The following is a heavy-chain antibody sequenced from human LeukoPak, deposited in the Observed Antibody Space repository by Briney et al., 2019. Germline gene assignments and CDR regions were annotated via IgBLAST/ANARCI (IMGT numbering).Heavy chain of an antibody. J-gene: IGHJ5*02. Sequence: ASVKVSCKASGYTFTDYYMHWVRQAPGQGLEWMGWINPNSGGTNYAQKFLGRVTMTRDTSISTAYMELSGLRSEDTAVYYCARAPGFGELLNNWFDPWGQGTLVTVSS. CDR2: INPNSGGT. D-gene: IGHD3-10*01. V-gene: IGHV1-2*02. CDR3: ARAPGFGELLNNWFDP. CDR1: GYTFTDYY.